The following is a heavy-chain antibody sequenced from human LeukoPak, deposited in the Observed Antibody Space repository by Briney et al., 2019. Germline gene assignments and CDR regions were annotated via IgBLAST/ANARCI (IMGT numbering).Heavy chain of an antibody. V-gene: IGHV3-74*01. CDR2: INNDGSIT. D-gene: IGHD3-22*01. Sequence: GGSLRLSCAASGFTFSGYWMHWVRQAPGMGLVWVSRINNDGSITRYADSVKGRFTISRDNAKNTLYLQMNSLRAEDTAVYYCTRAHTNYYDSSGYWGQGTLVTVSS. CDR1: GFTFSGYW. CDR3: TRAHTNYYDSSGY. J-gene: IGHJ4*02.